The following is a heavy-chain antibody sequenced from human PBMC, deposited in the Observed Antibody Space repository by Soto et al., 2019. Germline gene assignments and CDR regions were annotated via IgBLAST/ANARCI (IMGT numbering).Heavy chain of an antibody. V-gene: IGHV3-74*01. J-gene: IGHJ4*02. CDR3: ARVGQGRYYFDY. CDR1: GFAFSSYW. Sequence: EVHLVESGGGSVQPGGSLKLSCAGSGFAFSSYWIHWVRQVPGKGLVWVSRINGDGSTTSYADSVKGRFTISRDNAKYTLYLQMNSLRAEDTALYYCARVGQGRYYFDYWGQGTLVTVSS. CDR2: INGDGSTT.